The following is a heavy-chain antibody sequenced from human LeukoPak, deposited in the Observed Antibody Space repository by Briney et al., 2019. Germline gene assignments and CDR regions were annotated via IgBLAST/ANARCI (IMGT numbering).Heavy chain of an antibody. V-gene: IGHV3-30*02. CDR1: GFIFSNYG. CDR3: AKSRAPTANPDAFDV. CDR2: IRGGQNNE. Sequence: GGSLRLSCAGSGFIFSNYGIHWVRQAPGKGLEWVAFIRGGQNNEYYADSVKGRFTISRDNSQGSLFLQMNSLRPEDTAVYYCAKSRAPTANPDAFDVWGQGTMVTVSS. D-gene: IGHD4/OR15-4a*01. J-gene: IGHJ3*01.